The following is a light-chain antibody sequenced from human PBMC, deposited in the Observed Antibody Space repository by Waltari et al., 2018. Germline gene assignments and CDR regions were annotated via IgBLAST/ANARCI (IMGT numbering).Light chain of an antibody. J-gene: IGKJ2*01. CDR1: ETILQSSNNKNY. CDR3: HQYYGSPDT. Sequence: DSEMTQSPDSLAVSLGQRANRSCRSSETILQSSNNKNYLAWYQQKPGHPPRLLIYWASTRESGVPGRFSGSGSGTYFTLTITNLQVEDVALYYCHQYYGSPDTFGQGTRLDIK. V-gene: IGKV4-1*01. CDR2: WAS.